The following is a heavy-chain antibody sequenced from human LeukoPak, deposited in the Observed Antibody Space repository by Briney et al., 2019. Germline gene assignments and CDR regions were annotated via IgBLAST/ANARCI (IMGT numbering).Heavy chain of an antibody. D-gene: IGHD6-6*01. V-gene: IGHV4-39*01. CDR3: ASRTARGRSFDY. Sequence: SETLSLTCTVSGGSISSSSYYWGWLRQPPGKGLEWIGSIYYGGSTYDNPSLKSRVTISVDTSKNQFSLKLSSVTAADTAVYYCASRTARGRSFDYWGQGTLVTVSS. CDR2: IYYGGST. CDR1: GGSISSSSYY. J-gene: IGHJ4*02.